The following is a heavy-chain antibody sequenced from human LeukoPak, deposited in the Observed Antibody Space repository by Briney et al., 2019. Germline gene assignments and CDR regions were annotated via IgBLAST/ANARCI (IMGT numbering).Heavy chain of an antibody. CDR1: GGSVSSNY. J-gene: IGHJ4*02. Sequence: PSETLSLTCTVSGGSVSSNYMNWVRQAPGKGLEWVSVIYSGGSTYYADSVKGRFTISRDNSKNTLYLQMNSLRAEDTAVYFCARGLPFGYWGQGTLVTVSS. V-gene: IGHV3-53*01. CDR2: IYSGGST. CDR3: ARGLPFGY.